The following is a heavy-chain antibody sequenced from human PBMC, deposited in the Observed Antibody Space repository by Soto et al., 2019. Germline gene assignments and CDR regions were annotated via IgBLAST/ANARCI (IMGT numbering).Heavy chain of an antibody. CDR3: ARDRLSDYYPYNTDV. V-gene: IGHV4-59*01. CDR2: IYYSGST. CDR1: GGSISIYY. Sequence: SETLSLTCTVSGGSISIYYWSWIRQPPGKGLEWIGYIYYSGSTNYNPSLKSRVTISVDTSKNQFSLKLSSVTAADTAVYYCARDRLSDYYPYNTDVWGQGTTVTVSS. J-gene: IGHJ6*02.